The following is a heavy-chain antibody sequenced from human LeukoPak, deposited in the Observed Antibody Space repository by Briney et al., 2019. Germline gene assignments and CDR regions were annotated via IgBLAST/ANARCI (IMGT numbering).Heavy chain of an antibody. Sequence: GGSLRLSCAASGFTVSSNFMSWVRQAPGKGLEWVSVIYSGGSTYYADSVKGRFTISRDNAKNSLYLQMNSLRAEDTAVYYCAGYRRITVLRGGSFDYWGQGTLVTVSS. CDR2: IYSGGST. CDR1: GFTVSSNF. J-gene: IGHJ4*02. CDR3: AGYRRITVLRGGSFDY. D-gene: IGHD3-10*01. V-gene: IGHV3-66*01.